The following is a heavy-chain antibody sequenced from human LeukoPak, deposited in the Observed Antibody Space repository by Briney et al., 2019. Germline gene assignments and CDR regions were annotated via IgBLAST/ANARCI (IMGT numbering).Heavy chain of an antibody. Sequence: GGSLRLSCAASGFTFSSYSMNWVRQAPGKGLEWVSSISSSSSYIYYADSVKGRFTISRDNAKNSLYLQMNSLRAEDTAVYYCASFTGYSSSRFDPWGQGTLVTVSS. CDR2: ISSSSSYI. CDR3: ASFTGYSSSRFDP. D-gene: IGHD6-13*01. V-gene: IGHV3-21*01. CDR1: GFTFSSYS. J-gene: IGHJ5*02.